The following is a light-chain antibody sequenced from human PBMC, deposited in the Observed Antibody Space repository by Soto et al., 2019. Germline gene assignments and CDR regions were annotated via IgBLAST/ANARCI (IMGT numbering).Light chain of an antibody. CDR2: GAA. CDR3: QQYCSSPPIT. Sequence: EIVLTQSPGTLSLSPGERATLSCRASQSVSNSYLAWYQQKPGQAPRLLIYGAATRATGIPYRFSGSGSVTDFILTISRLEPDDFAVYYCQQYCSSPPITFGQGKRLEIK. CDR1: QSVSNSY. V-gene: IGKV3-20*01. J-gene: IGKJ5*01.